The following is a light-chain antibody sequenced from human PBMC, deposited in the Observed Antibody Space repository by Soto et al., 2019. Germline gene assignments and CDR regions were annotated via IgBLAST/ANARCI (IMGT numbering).Light chain of an antibody. CDR2: EVT. Sequence: QSALTQPPSASGSPGQSVTISCTGTSSDIGAYNFVSWYQQHPGKVPKLIIHEVTRRPSGVPDRFSASKSGNTASLTVSGLQAEDEADYYSRSHGGSNNFYVCGTGTKVTVL. V-gene: IGLV2-8*01. CDR1: SSDIGAYNF. CDR3: RSHGGSNNFYV. J-gene: IGLJ1*01.